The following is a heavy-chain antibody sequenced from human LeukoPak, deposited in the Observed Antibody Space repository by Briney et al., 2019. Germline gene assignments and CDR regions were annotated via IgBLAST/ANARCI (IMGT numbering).Heavy chain of an antibody. D-gene: IGHD2-15*01. J-gene: IGHJ4*02. V-gene: IGHV3-7*01. Sequence: GGSLRLSCAASGFTFSSYWMSWVRQAPGKGLEGVANIKQDGSEKYYVDSVKGRFTISRDNAKNSLYLQMNSLRAEDTAVYYCARDLQYQPYGGFEVVVAAYFDYWGQGTLVTVSS. CDR1: GFTFSSYW. CDR3: ARDLQYQPYGGFEVVVAAYFDY. CDR2: IKQDGSEK.